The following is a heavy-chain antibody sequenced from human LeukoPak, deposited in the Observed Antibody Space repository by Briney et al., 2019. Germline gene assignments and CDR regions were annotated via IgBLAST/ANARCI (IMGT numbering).Heavy chain of an antibody. Sequence: ASVKVSCKASGYTFTGYYMHWARQAPGQGLEWMGWINPNSGGTNYAQKFQGRVTMTRDTSISTAYMELSRLRSDDTAVYYCARGADILTGYYPYYYYGMDVWGQGTTVTVSS. CDR2: INPNSGGT. CDR3: ARGADILTGYYPYYYYGMDV. J-gene: IGHJ6*02. CDR1: GYTFTGYY. D-gene: IGHD3-9*01. V-gene: IGHV1-2*02.